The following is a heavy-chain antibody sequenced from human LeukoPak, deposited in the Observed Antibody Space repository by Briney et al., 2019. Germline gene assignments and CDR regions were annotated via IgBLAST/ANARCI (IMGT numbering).Heavy chain of an antibody. Sequence: SQTLSLTCAVSGGSISGGAYSWIWIRQPPGKGLEWIGYIYHSGSTYYNPSLKSRVTISVDRSKNQFSLNLHSVTAADTAVYYCASVSSGGYFDYWGQGTLVSVSS. D-gene: IGHD3-16*01. CDR2: IYHSGST. CDR3: ASVSSGGYFDY. CDR1: GGSISGGAYS. J-gene: IGHJ4*02. V-gene: IGHV4-30-2*01.